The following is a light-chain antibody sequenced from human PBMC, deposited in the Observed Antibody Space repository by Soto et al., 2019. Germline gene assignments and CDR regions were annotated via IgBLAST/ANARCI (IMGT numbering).Light chain of an antibody. Sequence: IQMTQSPSSLSASVGDRVTITCRASQTTNNLLNWYQLKPGKAPKLLIYAASTLQTGVPSRFTGSGSGTDFTLTIISLQPEDYATYFCQQSYSMPYAFGPGTKVDIK. V-gene: IGKV1-39*01. CDR1: QTTNNL. CDR3: QQSYSMPYA. CDR2: AAS. J-gene: IGKJ2*01.